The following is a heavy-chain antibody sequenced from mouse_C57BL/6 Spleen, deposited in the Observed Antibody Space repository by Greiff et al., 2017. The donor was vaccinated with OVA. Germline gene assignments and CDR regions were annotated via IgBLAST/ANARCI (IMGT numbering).Heavy chain of an antibody. V-gene: IGHV1-69*01. J-gene: IGHJ4*01. D-gene: IGHD2-5*01. CDR2: IDPSDSYT. CDR1: GYTFTSYW. CDR3: ARRGYSNPYAMDY. Sequence: QVQLQQPGAELVMPGASVKLSCKASGYTFTSYWMHWVKQRPGQGLEWIGEIDPSDSYTNYNQKFKGKSTLTVDKSSSTAYMQLSSLTAEDSAGYYCARRGYSNPYAMDYWGQGTSVTVSS.